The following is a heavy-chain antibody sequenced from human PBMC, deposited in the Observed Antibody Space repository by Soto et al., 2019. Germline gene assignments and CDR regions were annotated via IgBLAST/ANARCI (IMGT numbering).Heavy chain of an antibody. CDR2: ISYDGRNK. CDR3: ARGSITMVRGVMIT. V-gene: IGHV3-30-3*01. CDR1: GFTFSSYA. Sequence: QVQLVESGGGGVQPGRSLRLSCAASGFTFSSYAMHWVRQAPGKGLEWVAVISYDGRNKYYADSVKGRFTISRDNSKNTLYLQMNSLRAEDTAVYYGARGSITMVRGVMITWGQGTLVTVSS. J-gene: IGHJ5*02. D-gene: IGHD3-10*01.